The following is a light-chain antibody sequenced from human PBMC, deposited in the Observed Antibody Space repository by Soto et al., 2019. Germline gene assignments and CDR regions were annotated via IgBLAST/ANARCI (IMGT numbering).Light chain of an antibody. CDR1: SSDVGAYNY. V-gene: IGLV2-8*01. CDR3: SSYAGSKIVI. J-gene: IGLJ2*01. CDR2: EVN. Sequence: QSALTQPPSASGSPGQSVTISCTGTSSDVGAYNYVSWYQQHPGKAPKLMIYEVNKRPSGVPDRFSGTRSGNSASLTVSGLQADDEADYYCSSYAGSKIVIFGGGTQLTVL.